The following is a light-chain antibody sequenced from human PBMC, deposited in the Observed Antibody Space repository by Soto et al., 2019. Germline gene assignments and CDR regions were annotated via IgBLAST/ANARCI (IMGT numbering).Light chain of an antibody. CDR3: AAWDDSRRKV. V-gene: IGLV1-47*01. Sequence: QSVLTQPPSASGTPGQRVTISCSGSSSNIGSNYVYWYQQLPGTAPKLLIYRNNQRPSGVPDRFSGSKSGTSASLAISGLRPEDEADYYCAAWDDSRRKVFGGGTKLTVL. J-gene: IGLJ2*01. CDR1: SSNIGSNY. CDR2: RNN.